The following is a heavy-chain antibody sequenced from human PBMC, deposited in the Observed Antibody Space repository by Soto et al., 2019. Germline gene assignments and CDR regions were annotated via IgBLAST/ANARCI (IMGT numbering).Heavy chain of an antibody. CDR2: TDSRSSIT. V-gene: IGHV3-21*01. Sequence: GGSLRLSCGATGFAFDTYTMNWVRQAPGKGLEWIASTDSRSSITYYGDSMQGRFTISRDNAKNSLYLQMNSLRDEDTAAYYCARDAGWGFLDYWGQGTRVTVSS. J-gene: IGHJ4*02. CDR1: GFAFDTYT. CDR3: ARDAGWGFLDY. D-gene: IGHD7-27*01.